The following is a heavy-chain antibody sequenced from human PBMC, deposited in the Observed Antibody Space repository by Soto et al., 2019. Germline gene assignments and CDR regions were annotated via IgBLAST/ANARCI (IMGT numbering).Heavy chain of an antibody. D-gene: IGHD3-10*01. J-gene: IGHJ4*02. V-gene: IGHV1-8*02. Sequence: ASVKVSCKVSGGSFSSFSINWVRQATGHGLEWMGWINPNSGNIGYAQKFQGRVTMTRDTAIRTAYMEVSRLRSDDTAVYYCARGRASGSYYLLDYWGQGTLVTVSS. CDR3: ARGRASGSYYLLDY. CDR1: GGSFSSFS. CDR2: INPNSGNI.